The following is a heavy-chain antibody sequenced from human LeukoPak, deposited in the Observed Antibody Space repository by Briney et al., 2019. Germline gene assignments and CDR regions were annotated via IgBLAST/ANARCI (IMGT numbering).Heavy chain of an antibody. Sequence: SETLSLTCIVSGGSISSSIYYWAWVRQPPGKGLEWIGTVFYNGANQYSPSLRSRVTISIDTSTNQFSLKVSSVTAADTAVYYCARDWAGDGYYHAFDVWGQGTVVTVS. CDR2: VFYNGAN. V-gene: IGHV4-39*07. D-gene: IGHD3-22*01. J-gene: IGHJ3*01. CDR3: ARDWAGDGYYHAFDV. CDR1: GGSISSSIYY.